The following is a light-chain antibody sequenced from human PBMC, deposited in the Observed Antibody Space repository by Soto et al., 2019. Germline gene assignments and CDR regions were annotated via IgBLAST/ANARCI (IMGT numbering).Light chain of an antibody. V-gene: IGKV1-39*01. J-gene: IGKJ2*01. Sequence: DLQMTQSPSSLSASVGDSVTITCRASQSINNHLHWYQQKPGKAPKLLIYSASNLQSGVPARFSGSGSGTDFTLTITRLQPEDFATYSCQQSYSTPPYTFGQGTKLEIK. CDR1: QSINNH. CDR2: SAS. CDR3: QQSYSTPPYT.